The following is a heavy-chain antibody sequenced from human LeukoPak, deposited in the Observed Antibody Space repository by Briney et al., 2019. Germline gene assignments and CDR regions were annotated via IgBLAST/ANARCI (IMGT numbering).Heavy chain of an antibody. CDR3: ARRRHWNDFLDS. CDR1: GVSFSGYY. V-gene: IGHV4-34*01. CDR2: VNHSGST. J-gene: IGHJ4*02. D-gene: IGHD1-1*01. Sequence: SETLSLTCAVYGVSFSGYYWSWIRQPPGKGLEWIGEVNHSGSTNYNPSLKSRVTILVDMSKNQFTLRLRSVTAADTAVYYCARRRHWNDFLDSWGQGTLVTVSS.